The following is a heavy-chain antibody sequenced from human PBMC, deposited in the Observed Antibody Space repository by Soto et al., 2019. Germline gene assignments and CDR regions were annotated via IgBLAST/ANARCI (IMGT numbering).Heavy chain of an antibody. CDR2: IYHSGST. V-gene: IGHV4-4*02. CDR1: GGSISSSNW. CDR3: ARVSGSYYYGMDV. J-gene: IGHJ6*02. D-gene: IGHD1-26*01. Sequence: QVQLQESGPGLVKPSGTLSLTCAVSGGSISSSNWWSWVRQPPGKGLEWIGEIYHSGSTNYNPALKSRVTXSXDXXKNQFALKLSSVPAADTAVYYCARVSGSYYYGMDVWGQGTTVTVSS.